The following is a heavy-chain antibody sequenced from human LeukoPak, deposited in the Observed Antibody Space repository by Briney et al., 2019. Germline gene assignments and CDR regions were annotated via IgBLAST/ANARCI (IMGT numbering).Heavy chain of an antibody. CDR3: ARGPPPDFDC. J-gene: IGHJ4*02. Sequence: PSETLSLTCTVSGASISSYYWTWIRQPAGKGLEWIGRIYTTGSTDYNPSLKSRVTMSVDTSKNQFSLKLSSVTAVDTAVYYCARGPPPDFDCWGQGTLVTVSS. CDR1: GASISSYY. V-gene: IGHV4-4*07. CDR2: IYTTGST.